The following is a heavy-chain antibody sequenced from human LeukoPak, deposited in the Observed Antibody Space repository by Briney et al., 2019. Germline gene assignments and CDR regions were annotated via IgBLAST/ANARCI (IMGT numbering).Heavy chain of an antibody. Sequence: PGGSLRLSCAASGFTFSDYAMHWVHQAPGKALEYVSGISSDGDSTYYANSVKGRFTISRDNSKNTLYLQMGSLRAEDMGKYYCARQYSGSYYEAFDYWGQGTLVTVSS. CDR1: GFTFSDYA. CDR2: ISSDGDST. D-gene: IGHD1-26*01. J-gene: IGHJ4*02. CDR3: ARQYSGSYYEAFDY. V-gene: IGHV3-64*01.